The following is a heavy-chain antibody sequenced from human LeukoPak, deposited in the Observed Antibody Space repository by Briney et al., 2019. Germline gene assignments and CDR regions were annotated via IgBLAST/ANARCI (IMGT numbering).Heavy chain of an antibody. D-gene: IGHD3-22*01. Sequence: GGSLRLSCAASGFTFDDYAMHWVRQAPGKGLEWVSGISWNSGSIGYADSVKGRFTISRDNAKNSLYLQMNSPRAEDTALYYCAKDIGSYYYDSSGLDYWGQGTLVTVSS. V-gene: IGHV3-9*01. CDR2: ISWNSGSI. CDR3: AKDIGSYYYDSSGLDY. J-gene: IGHJ4*02. CDR1: GFTFDDYA.